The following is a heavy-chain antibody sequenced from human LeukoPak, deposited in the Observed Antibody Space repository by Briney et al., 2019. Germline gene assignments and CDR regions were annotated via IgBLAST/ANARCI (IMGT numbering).Heavy chain of an antibody. V-gene: IGHV3-11*04. CDR2: ISSSGSTI. CDR3: ARVLLLHDALDI. D-gene: IGHD2-15*01. Sequence: GGSLRLSWAASGVTFSDYYRSWIRQAPGKGLEWVSYISSSGSTIYYADSVKGRFTISRDNAKNSLYLHMNSLRAEDTAVYYCARVLLLHDALDIWGQGTMVTVSS. J-gene: IGHJ3*02. CDR1: GVTFSDYY.